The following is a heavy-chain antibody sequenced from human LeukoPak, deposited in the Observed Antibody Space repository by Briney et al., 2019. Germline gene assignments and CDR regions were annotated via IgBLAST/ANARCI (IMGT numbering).Heavy chain of an antibody. Sequence: GGSLRLSCAASGFTVSSNYMSWVRQAPGKGLEWVSIIYSGGSTNYADSVKGRFTISRDNSKNTLYLQMNSLRAEDTAVYYCARNGYSSGWYRNWGQGTLVTVS. CDR1: GFTVSSNY. CDR3: ARNGYSSGWYRN. CDR2: IYSGGST. D-gene: IGHD6-19*01. V-gene: IGHV3-53*01. J-gene: IGHJ4*02.